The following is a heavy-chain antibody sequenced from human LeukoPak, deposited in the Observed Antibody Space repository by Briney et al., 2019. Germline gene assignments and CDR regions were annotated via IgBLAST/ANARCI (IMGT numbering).Heavy chain of an antibody. J-gene: IGHJ4*02. D-gene: IGHD2-2*01. Sequence: TGGSLRLSCAASGFTFSSYGMHWVRQAPGKGLEWVAVIWYDGSNKYYADSVKGRLTISRDNSKNTLYLQMNSLRAEDTAVYYCAKDRCSSTSCAFDYWGQGTLVTVSS. CDR1: GFTFSSYG. V-gene: IGHV3-33*06. CDR3: AKDRCSSTSCAFDY. CDR2: IWYDGSNK.